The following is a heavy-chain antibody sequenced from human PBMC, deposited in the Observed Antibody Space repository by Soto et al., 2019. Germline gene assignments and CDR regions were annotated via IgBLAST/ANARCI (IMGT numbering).Heavy chain of an antibody. D-gene: IGHD1-1*01. CDR2: IYATGTT. V-gene: IGHV4-4*07. Sequence: SETLSLTCTVSGASISGFYWSWIRKSAGKGLEWIGRIYATGTTDYNPSLKSRVMMSVDTSKKQFSLKLRSVTAADTAVYYCVRDGTKTLRDWFDPWGQAISVTV. CDR1: GASISGFY. CDR3: VRDGTKTLRDWFDP. J-gene: IGHJ5*02.